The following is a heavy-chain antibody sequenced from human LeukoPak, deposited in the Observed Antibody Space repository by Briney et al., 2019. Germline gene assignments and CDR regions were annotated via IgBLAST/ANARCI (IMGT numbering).Heavy chain of an antibody. J-gene: IGHJ3*02. V-gene: IGHV1-46*01. CDR1: GYTFTSYG. Sequence: ASVKVSCKASGYTFTSYGISWVRQAPGQGLEWMGLINPGGGNTNYAQNFQGRVTMTRDTSASTVYMQLSSLRSEDTAMYYCARIRDGYNDAYDIWGQGTVVTVPS. CDR2: INPGGGNT. CDR3: ARIRDGYNDAYDI. D-gene: IGHD5-24*01.